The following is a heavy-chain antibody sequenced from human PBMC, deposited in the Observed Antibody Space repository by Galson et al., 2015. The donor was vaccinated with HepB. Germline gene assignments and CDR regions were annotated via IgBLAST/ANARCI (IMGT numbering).Heavy chain of an antibody. J-gene: IGHJ6*02. D-gene: IGHD2-2*01. Sequence: CAISGDSVSSNSAAWNWIRQSPSRGLEWLGRTYYRSKWYNDYAVSVKSRITINPDTSKNQFSLQLNSVTPEDTAVYYCARDCAPCSSTSCYDYYYYYGMDVWGQGTTVTVSS. CDR1: GDSVSSNSAA. CDR2: TYYRSKWYN. CDR3: ARDCAPCSSTSCYDYYYYYGMDV. V-gene: IGHV6-1*01.